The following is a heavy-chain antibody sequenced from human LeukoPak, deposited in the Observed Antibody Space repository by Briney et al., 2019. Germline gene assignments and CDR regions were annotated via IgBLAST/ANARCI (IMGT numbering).Heavy chain of an antibody. Sequence: PGGSLRLSCAASGFTFENYWMSRVRQAPGKGPEWVANIKQDGSVEHYLDSVKGRFNISRDNAKNSLILQMNSLRVEDTAVYYCARWAGVTDYWGQGTLVTVSS. CDR2: IKQDGSVE. V-gene: IGHV3-7*01. J-gene: IGHJ4*02. D-gene: IGHD5-18*01. CDR1: GFTFENYW. CDR3: ARWAGVTDY.